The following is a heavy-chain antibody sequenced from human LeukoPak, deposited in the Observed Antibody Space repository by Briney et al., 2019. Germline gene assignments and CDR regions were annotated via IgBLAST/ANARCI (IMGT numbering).Heavy chain of an antibody. D-gene: IGHD6-6*01. CDR1: GYSISSGYY. CDR3: ATEGIASRSWFEP. Sequence: SETLSLTCAVSGYSISSGYYWGWIRQPPGKGLEWIGSIYHSGSTYYNPSLKSRVTISVDTSKNQFSLKLSSVTAADTAVYYCATEGIASRSWFEPWGQGTLVTVSS. V-gene: IGHV4-38-2*01. J-gene: IGHJ5*02. CDR2: IYHSGST.